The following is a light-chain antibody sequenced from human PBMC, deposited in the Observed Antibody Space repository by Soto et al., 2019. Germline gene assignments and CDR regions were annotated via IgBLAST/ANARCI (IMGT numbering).Light chain of an antibody. J-gene: IGKJ1*01. CDR2: LGS. Sequence: DIVMTQSPLSLSVTPGEPASISCRSSHSLLHSNGYNYLDWYLQKPGQSPQLLIYLGSNRASGVPDRFSGSGSGTDFTLKISRVEAEDVGVYYCMQALQTPRTFGQGTKVEIK. CDR3: MQALQTPRT. V-gene: IGKV2-28*01. CDR1: HSLLHSNGYNY.